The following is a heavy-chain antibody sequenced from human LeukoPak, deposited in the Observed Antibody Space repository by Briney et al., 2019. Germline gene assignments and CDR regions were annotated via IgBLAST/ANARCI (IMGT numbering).Heavy chain of an antibody. J-gene: IGHJ4*02. CDR3: VRGGQGRGHYFDY. D-gene: IGHD3-10*01. CDR2: ISGSGGST. CDR1: GFTFSDYY. Sequence: PGRSLRLSCAASGFTFSDYYMSSVRQAPGKGLEWVSAISGSGGSTYYADSVKGRFTISRDNAKNSVYLQMNSLRVEDTAVYYCVRGGQGRGHYFDYWGQGTLVTVSS. V-gene: IGHV3-11*04.